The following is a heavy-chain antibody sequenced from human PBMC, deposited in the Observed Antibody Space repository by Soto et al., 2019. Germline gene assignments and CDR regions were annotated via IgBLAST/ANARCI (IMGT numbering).Heavy chain of an antibody. CDR2: VNPNSGNT. CDR3: AREGYSSSSGPRGNWFDP. D-gene: IGHD6-6*01. V-gene: IGHV1-8*01. J-gene: IGHJ5*02. Sequence: QVQLVQSGAEVKKPGASVKVSCKASGYTFTSYDINWVRQATGQGLEWVGWVNPNSGNTGYAQKFQGRVTMTKNTAIRTAYMELSSLRSEDTAVYYCAREGYSSSSGPRGNWFDPWGQGTLVTVSS. CDR1: GYTFTSYD.